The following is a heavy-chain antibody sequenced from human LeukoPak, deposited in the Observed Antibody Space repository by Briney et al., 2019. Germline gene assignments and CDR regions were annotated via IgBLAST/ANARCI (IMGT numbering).Heavy chain of an antibody. CDR2: ISSSSSYI. D-gene: IGHD6-19*01. J-gene: IGHJ4*02. CDR1: GFTFSSYS. Sequence: GGSLRLSCAASGFTFSSYSMNWVRQAPGKGLEWVSSISSSSSYIYYADSVKGRFTISRDNSKNTLYLQMNSLRAEDTAVYYCAKDQSSGWYVAYDYWGQGTLVTVSS. V-gene: IGHV3-21*04. CDR3: AKDQSSGWYVAYDY.